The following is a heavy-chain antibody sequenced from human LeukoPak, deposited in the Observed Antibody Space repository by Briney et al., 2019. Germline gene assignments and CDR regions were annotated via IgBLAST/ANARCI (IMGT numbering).Heavy chain of an antibody. CDR1: GGSISTYY. J-gene: IGHJ4*02. Sequence: KASETLSLTCTVSGGSISTYYGNWIRQAPGKGLEWIGYIYYSGSTNYNPSLKSRVTMSVDTSRNQFSLKLSSVTAADTAVYYCARALTTLTYEGYWGQGTLVTVSS. CDR2: IYYSGST. V-gene: IGHV4-59*01. CDR3: ARALTTLTYEGY. D-gene: IGHD1-1*01.